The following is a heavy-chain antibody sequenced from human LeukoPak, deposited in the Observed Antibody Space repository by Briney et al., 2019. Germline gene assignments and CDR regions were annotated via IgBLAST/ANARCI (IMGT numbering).Heavy chain of an antibody. Sequence: PGGSRRLSCAASGFTFSNFWIHWVRQAPGKGLVWVSRINIDGSSTNYAGSVKGRFTISRDNAKNTVSLQMNGLRVEDTAVYYCARVRTTYYYDTTGYSFDHWGQGTLVTVSS. D-gene: IGHD3-22*01. CDR2: INIDGSST. CDR1: GFTFSNFW. CDR3: ARVRTTYYYDTTGYSFDH. J-gene: IGHJ4*02. V-gene: IGHV3-74*01.